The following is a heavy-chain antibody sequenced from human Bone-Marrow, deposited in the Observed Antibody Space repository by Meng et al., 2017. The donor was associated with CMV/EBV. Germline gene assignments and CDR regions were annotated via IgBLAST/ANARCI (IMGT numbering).Heavy chain of an antibody. V-gene: IGHV3-53*01. Sequence: GGSLRLSCAASGFTVSSNYMNWVRQAPGKGLEWVSVIYGGGITYYADSVKGRFTISRDNSKNTLYLQMNSLRAEDTAVYYCARDRRGDSSGYVFGTGYFDLWGRGTLVTVSS. CDR3: ARDRRGDSSGYVFGTGYFDL. CDR2: IYGGGIT. D-gene: IGHD3-22*01. CDR1: GFTVSSNY. J-gene: IGHJ2*01.